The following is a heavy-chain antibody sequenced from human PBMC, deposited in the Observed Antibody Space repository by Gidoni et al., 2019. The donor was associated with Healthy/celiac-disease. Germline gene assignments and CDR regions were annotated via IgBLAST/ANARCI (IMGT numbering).Heavy chain of an antibody. D-gene: IGHD3-3*01. V-gene: IGHV3-9*01. J-gene: IGHJ4*02. CDR3: AKDVGRFVEWLPFDY. CDR2: SSGNSGSR. Sequence: EVQLVESGGGLVQPGRSLRLSCAASGFTFADYAMHWVRQAPGKGLEWVSGSSGNSGSRGDADSVKGRFTSSRDNDKNSLYLQMNSLRDEDTALYYCAKDVGRFVEWLPFDYWGQGTLVTVSS. CDR1: GFTFADYA.